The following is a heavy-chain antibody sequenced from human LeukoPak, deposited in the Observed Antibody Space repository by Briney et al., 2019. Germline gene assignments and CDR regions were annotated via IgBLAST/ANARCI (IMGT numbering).Heavy chain of an antibody. D-gene: IGHD3-3*01. J-gene: IGHJ5*02. CDR2: IYYSGST. V-gene: IGHV4-59*01. Sequence: SETLSLTCTVSGGSISSYYWSWIRQPPGKGLEWIGYIYYSGSTNYNPSLKSRVTISVDTSKNQFSLKLSSVTAADTAVYYCARALLESGYSKGAWFDPWGQGTLVTVSS. CDR1: GGSISSYY. CDR3: ARALLESGYSKGAWFDP.